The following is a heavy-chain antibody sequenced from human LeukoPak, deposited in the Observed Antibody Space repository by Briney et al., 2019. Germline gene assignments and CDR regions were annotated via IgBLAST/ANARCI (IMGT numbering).Heavy chain of an antibody. V-gene: IGHV4-59*01. CDR1: GGSISGYY. CDR3: ARETAAGNFDY. D-gene: IGHD6-13*01. J-gene: IGHJ4*02. Sequence: ETLSLTCTVSGGSISGYYWSWIRQPPGKGLEWIGYIYYTGSTNYDPSLKSRVTISLDTSKNQFSLRLTSVTAADTAVYFCARETAAGNFDYWGQGTLVTVSS. CDR2: IYYTGST.